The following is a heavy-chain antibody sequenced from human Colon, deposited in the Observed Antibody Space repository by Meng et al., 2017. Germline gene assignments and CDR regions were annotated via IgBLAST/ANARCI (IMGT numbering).Heavy chain of an antibody. D-gene: IGHD2-15*01. CDR1: GFTVNTYY. CDR3: ARDGGHRADS. J-gene: IGHJ4*02. V-gene: IGHV3-53*01. Sequence: EGKLVGAGGGLSKPWGSLRRSCAASGFTVNTYYMTWVRQAPGMGLQWVSIIYSGGSIYHADSVKGRFTISRDNSKNTLHLQMNSLRAEDTAVYYCARDGGHRADSWGQGTLVTVSS. CDR2: IYSGGSI.